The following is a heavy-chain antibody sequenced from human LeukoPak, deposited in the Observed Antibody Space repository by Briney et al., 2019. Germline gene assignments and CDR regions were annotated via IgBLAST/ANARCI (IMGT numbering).Heavy chain of an antibody. J-gene: IGHJ4*02. V-gene: IGHV3-49*04. Sequence: PGGSLRLSCTASGFTFGDYAMSWVRQAPGKGLEGVGCIRSKAYGGTTEYAASVKGRFTISSDDSKSIAYLQMNSLKTEDTAVYYCTRAARGGPKAYYFDYWGQGTLVTVSS. CDR1: GFTFGDYA. CDR2: IRSKAYGGTT. CDR3: TRAARGGPKAYYFDY.